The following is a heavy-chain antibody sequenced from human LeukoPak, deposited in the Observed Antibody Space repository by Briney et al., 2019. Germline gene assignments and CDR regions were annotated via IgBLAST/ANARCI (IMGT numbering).Heavy chain of an antibody. J-gene: IGHJ4*02. Sequence: GGSLRLSCAPSAFTFSSYIMHWVRQAPGKGVEYVAGISGNGDTTDYADSVKGGLTISRDNSKNTLYLQLGSLKPEDMGVYYCARGLKYSNFCSYYLDSWGQGTLVTVSS. V-gene: IGHV3-64*02. CDR3: ARGLKYSNFCSYYLDS. D-gene: IGHD3-10*01. CDR2: ISGNGDTT. CDR1: AFTFSSYI.